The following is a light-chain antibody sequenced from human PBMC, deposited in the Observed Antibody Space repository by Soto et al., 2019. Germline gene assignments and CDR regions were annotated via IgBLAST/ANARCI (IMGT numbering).Light chain of an antibody. Sequence: QSALTQPASVSGSPGQSITISCTGTSSDVGGYNYVSWYQQHPGKVPKLIIFDVSDRPSGVSNRFSASKSGNTASLTISGLQAEDEGDYYCSSYTTTNTLVFGGGTQLTVL. CDR3: SSYTTTNTLV. V-gene: IGLV2-14*01. CDR2: DVS. CDR1: SSDVGGYNY. J-gene: IGLJ2*01.